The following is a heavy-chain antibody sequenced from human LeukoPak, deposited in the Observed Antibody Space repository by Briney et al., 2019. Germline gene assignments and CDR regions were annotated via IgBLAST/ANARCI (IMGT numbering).Heavy chain of an antibody. Sequence: ASVKVSCKASGYTFTGYYMHWVRQAPGQGLEWMGRINPNSGGTNYAQTFQGRVTMTRDTSISTAYMDLSRLRSDDTAVYYCAKSLFSYAYGFDYWGQGTLVTVSS. J-gene: IGHJ4*02. CDR3: AKSLFSYAYGFDY. V-gene: IGHV1-2*06. D-gene: IGHD5-18*01. CDR2: INPNSGGT. CDR1: GYTFTGYY.